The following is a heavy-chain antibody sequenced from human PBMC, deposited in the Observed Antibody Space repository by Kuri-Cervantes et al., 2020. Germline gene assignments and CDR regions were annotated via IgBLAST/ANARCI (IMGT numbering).Heavy chain of an antibody. CDR1: GFTFDDYG. CDR2: MSGSGTTT. J-gene: IGHJ6*02. CDR3: AKDGDWELPRGNYYYGMDV. V-gene: IGHV3-23*01. Sequence: GESLKISCAASGFTFDDYGMSWVRQAPGKGLEWVSVMSGSGTTTYYADSVKGRFTISRDNSKNTLYLQMNSLRAEDTAVYYCAKDGDWELPRGNYYYGMDVWGQGTTVTVSS. D-gene: IGHD1-26*01.